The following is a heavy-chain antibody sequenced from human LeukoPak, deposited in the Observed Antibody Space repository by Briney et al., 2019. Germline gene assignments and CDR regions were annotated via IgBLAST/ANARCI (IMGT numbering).Heavy chain of an antibody. CDR1: GYSFTSYG. V-gene: IGHV1-2*06. Sequence: AASVKVSCKASGYSFTSYGITWVRQAPGQGLEWMGRINPNSGDTNYAQKFQDRLTVTRDTSITTAYMELSRLTSDDTAVYYCAREDFGDYYFDYWGQGTLVTVSS. D-gene: IGHD4-17*01. CDR2: INPNSGDT. CDR3: AREDFGDYYFDY. J-gene: IGHJ4*02.